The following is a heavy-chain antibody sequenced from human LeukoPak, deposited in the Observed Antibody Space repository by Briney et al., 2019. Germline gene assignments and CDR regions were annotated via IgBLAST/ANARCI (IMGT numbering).Heavy chain of an antibody. J-gene: IGHJ5*02. D-gene: IGHD5-12*01. V-gene: IGHV4-4*07. Sequence: SETLSLTCSVSGSSISNYYWSWIRQSAGKGLEWIGRMSSSGTTNYNPSLESRVTMSVDTSKNQFSLKVNSVTAADTAIYYCARAWGSYSGYDQNWFDPWGQGTLVTVSS. CDR3: ARAWGSYSGYDQNWFDP. CDR1: GSSISNYY. CDR2: MSSSGTT.